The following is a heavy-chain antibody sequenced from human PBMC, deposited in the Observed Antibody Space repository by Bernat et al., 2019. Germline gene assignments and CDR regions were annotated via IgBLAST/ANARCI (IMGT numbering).Heavy chain of an antibody. J-gene: IGHJ4*03. CDR2: INPNNGGT. Sequence: SFKIPCKASGYTFTDYNMDWVKQSHGKSLEWIGDINPNNGGTIYNQKFKGKATLTVDKSSSTAYMELRSLTSEDTAVYYCARTLYYYGFAYWGQGTLVTVS. CDR3: ARTLYYYGFAY. V-gene: IGHV1-2*02. CDR1: GYTFTDYN. D-gene: IGHD3-22*01.